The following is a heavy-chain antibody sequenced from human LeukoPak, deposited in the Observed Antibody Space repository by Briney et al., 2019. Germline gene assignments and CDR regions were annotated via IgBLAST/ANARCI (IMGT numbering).Heavy chain of an antibody. Sequence: GGSLRLSCAASGFTFRSYGMHWVRQAPGKGLEWVAVIWYDGSNQYYAESVNGRFTISKDNSKNTLYLQMNSLRAEDTAVYYCARDRAGPTLYYFDYRGQGTLVTVSS. D-gene: IGHD1-26*01. CDR1: GFTFRSYG. V-gene: IGHV3-33*01. J-gene: IGHJ4*02. CDR2: IWYDGSNQ. CDR3: ARDRAGPTLYYFDY.